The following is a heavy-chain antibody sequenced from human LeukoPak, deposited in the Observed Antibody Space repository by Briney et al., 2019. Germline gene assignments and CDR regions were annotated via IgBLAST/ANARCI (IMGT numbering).Heavy chain of an antibody. CDR2: LKEDGSEE. J-gene: IGHJ4*02. CDR3: ARDLKSGAPGDDY. CDR1: GFIFSNYW. D-gene: IGHD1-26*01. V-gene: IGHV3-7*01. Sequence: GGSLRLSCAASGFIFSNYWMSWVRQAPGEGLEWVANLKEDGSEEFSVDSVKGRFTISRDNAKNSLYLQMNDLRVEDTAVYYCARDLKSGAPGDDYWGQGTLVTVSS.